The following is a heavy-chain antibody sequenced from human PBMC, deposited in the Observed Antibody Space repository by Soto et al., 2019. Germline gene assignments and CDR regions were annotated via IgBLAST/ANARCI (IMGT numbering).Heavy chain of an antibody. J-gene: IGHJ6*02. Sequence: ASGEVSCKASGGTFSSYAISWVRQAPGQGLEWMGGIIPIFGTANYAQKFQGRVTITADESTSTAYMELSSLRSEDTAVYYCARVTVVVPAAIGGYYYYGMDVWGQGTTVTVSS. CDR3: ARVTVVVPAAIGGYYYYGMDV. D-gene: IGHD2-2*02. CDR2: IIPIFGTA. V-gene: IGHV1-69*13. CDR1: GGTFSSYA.